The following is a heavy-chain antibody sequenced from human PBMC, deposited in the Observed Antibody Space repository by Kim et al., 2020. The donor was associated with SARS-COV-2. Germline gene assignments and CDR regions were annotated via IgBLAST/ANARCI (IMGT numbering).Heavy chain of an antibody. Sequence: SETLSLTCTVSGGSISSGDYYWSWIRQPPGKGLEWIGYIYYSGSTYYNPSLESRVTISVDTSKNQFSLKLSSVTAADTAVYYCARGLPSGAFDIWGQGTMVTVSS. CDR2: IYYSGST. CDR3: ARGLPSGAFDI. J-gene: IGHJ3*02. V-gene: IGHV4-30-4*01. D-gene: IGHD4-17*01. CDR1: GGSISSGDYY.